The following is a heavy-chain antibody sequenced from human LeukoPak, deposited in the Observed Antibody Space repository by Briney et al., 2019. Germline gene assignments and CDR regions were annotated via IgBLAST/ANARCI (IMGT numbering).Heavy chain of an antibody. Sequence: SETLSLTCSVSGGSISSNNHHWDWIRQPPGNGLEWIGSMHHSGAIYYNPSLQSRLPLSVDMSKNQFSLNLNSVTAADTAVYYCARRDNSFDPWGPGTMVTVSS. V-gene: IGHV4-39*01. CDR1: GGSISSNNHH. CDR2: MHHSGAI. CDR3: ARRDNSFDP. J-gene: IGHJ5*02.